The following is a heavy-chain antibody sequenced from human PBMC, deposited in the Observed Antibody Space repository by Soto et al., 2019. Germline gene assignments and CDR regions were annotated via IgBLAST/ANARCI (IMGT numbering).Heavy chain of an antibody. CDR2: ISSNGGST. CDR1: GFTFSSYA. Sequence: HPGGSLRLSCSASGFTFSSYAMHWVRQAPGKGLEYVSVISSNGGSTYYTDSVKGRFTISRDNSKNTLYLQMSSLRAEDTAVYYFVKIRHYSDGLPLWGQGSLVTGSS. V-gene: IGHV3-64D*06. D-gene: IGHD5-18*01. J-gene: IGHJ4*02. CDR3: VKIRHYSDGLPL.